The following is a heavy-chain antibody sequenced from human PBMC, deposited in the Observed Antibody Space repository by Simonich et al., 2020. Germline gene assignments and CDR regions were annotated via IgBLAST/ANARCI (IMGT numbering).Heavy chain of an antibody. V-gene: IGHV1-8*03. J-gene: IGHJ5*02. CDR1: GYTFTSYD. Sequence: QVQLVQSGAEVKKPGASVKVSCKASGYTFTSYDINWVRQATGQGLEGMGWINPNSGNTGYAQKFQGRVTITRNTSISTAYMELSSLRSEDTAVYYCARARYCSSTSCYNWFDPWGQGTLVTVSS. CDR3: ARARYCSSTSCYNWFDP. D-gene: IGHD2-2*01. CDR2: INPNSGNT.